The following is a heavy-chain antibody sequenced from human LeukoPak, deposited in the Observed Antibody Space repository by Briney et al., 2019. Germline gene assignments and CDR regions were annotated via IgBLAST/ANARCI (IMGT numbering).Heavy chain of an antibody. D-gene: IGHD3-3*01. CDR3: ARRQNSVTIFGMIRVGYYYMDV. J-gene: IGHJ6*03. Sequence: PSETLSLTCAVYGGSFSGYCWSWIRQPLGKGLEWIGEINHSGSTNYNPSLKSRVTISVDTSKNQFSLKLSSVTAADTAVYYCARRQNSVTIFGMIRVGYYYMDVWGKGTTVTVSS. CDR2: INHSGST. CDR1: GGSFSGYC. V-gene: IGHV4-34*01.